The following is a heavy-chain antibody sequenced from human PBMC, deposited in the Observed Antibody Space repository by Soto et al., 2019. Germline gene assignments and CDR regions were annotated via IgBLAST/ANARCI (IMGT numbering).Heavy chain of an antibody. CDR3: ARLAEMGTVNKHYYYYMDV. D-gene: IGHD4-17*01. Sequence: QVQLVQSAAEVKKPGSSVKVSCKASGDTFSNHTISWVRHAPGQGLEWMGRIIPMLGVANYAQKFKGRVTITADKSTSTSYMELSSIRSADTAVYYCARLAEMGTVNKHYYYYMDVWGKGTTVTDSS. CDR1: GDTFSNHT. J-gene: IGHJ6*03. CDR2: IIPMLGVA. V-gene: IGHV1-69*02.